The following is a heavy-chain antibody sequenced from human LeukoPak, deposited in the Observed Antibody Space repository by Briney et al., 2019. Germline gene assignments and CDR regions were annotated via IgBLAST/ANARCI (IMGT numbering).Heavy chain of an antibody. V-gene: IGHV3-23*01. CDR1: GFTFSSYA. CDR3: AKESSYYGSGSYYKAFDY. CDR2: ISGSASST. J-gene: IGHJ4*02. D-gene: IGHD3-10*01. Sequence: PGGSLRLSCAASGFTFSSYAMSWVRQASGKGLEWVSAISGSASSTYYADSVKGRFTISRDNSKNTLYLQMNSLRAEDTAVYYCAKESSYYGSGSYYKAFDYWGQGTLVTVSS.